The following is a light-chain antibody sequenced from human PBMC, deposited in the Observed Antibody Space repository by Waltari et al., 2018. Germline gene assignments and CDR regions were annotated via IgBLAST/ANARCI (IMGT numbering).Light chain of an antibody. Sequence: QSAMTQPASVSGSPGQSITISCTGTSSDVGCYNYVSWYQQHPGKAPKLMIYEVSNRPSGVSNRFSGSKSGNTASLTISGLQAEDEADYYCSSYTSSSTLAVFGGGTQLTVL. CDR2: EVS. CDR3: SSYTSSSTLAV. CDR1: SSDVGCYNY. V-gene: IGLV2-14*01. J-gene: IGLJ7*01.